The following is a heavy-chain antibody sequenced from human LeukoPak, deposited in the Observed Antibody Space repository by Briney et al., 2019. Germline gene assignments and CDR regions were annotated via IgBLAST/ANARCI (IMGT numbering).Heavy chain of an antibody. CDR1: GGSISRSDW. J-gene: IGHJ5*02. CDR2: IFHSGST. D-gene: IGHD1-26*01. V-gene: IGHV4-4*02. Sequence: PSETLSLTCAVSGGSISRSDWWSWVRQSPGKGLEWIGEIFHSGSTKYNPSLKSRVTISVDTSKNQFSLKLTSMTEADTAMYFCAKDRGPLSYFDPWGQGTLVTVSS. CDR3: AKDRGPLSYFDP.